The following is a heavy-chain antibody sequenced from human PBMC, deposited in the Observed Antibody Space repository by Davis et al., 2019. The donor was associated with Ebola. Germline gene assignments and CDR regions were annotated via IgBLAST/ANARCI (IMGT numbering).Heavy chain of an antibody. CDR1: GGSISSYY. J-gene: IGHJ3*02. V-gene: IGHV4-4*07. CDR3: ATPTRLAMADAFDI. CDR2: IYTSGST. D-gene: IGHD5-18*01. Sequence: PSETLSLTCTVSGGSISSYYWSWIRQPAGKGLEWIGRIYTSGSTNYNPSLKSRVTMSVDTSKNQFSLKLSSVTAADTAVYYCATPTRLAMADAFDIWGQGTMVTVSS.